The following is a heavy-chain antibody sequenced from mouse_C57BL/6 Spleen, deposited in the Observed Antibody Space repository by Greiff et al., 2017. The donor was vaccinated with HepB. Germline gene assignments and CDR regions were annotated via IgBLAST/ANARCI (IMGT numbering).Heavy chain of an antibody. D-gene: IGHD2-4*01. Sequence: VQLKESEGGLVQPGSSMKLSCTASGFTFSDYYMAWVRQVPEKGLEWVANINYDGSSTYYLDSLKSRFIISRDNAKNILYLQMSSLKSEDTATYYCARVYYDYDYYAMDYWGQGTSVTVSS. CDR1: GFTFSDYY. CDR3: ARVYYDYDYYAMDY. V-gene: IGHV5-16*01. CDR2: INYDGSST. J-gene: IGHJ4*01.